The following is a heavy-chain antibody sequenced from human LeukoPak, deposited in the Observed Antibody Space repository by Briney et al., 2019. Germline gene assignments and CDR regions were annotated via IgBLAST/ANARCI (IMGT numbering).Heavy chain of an antibody. J-gene: IGHJ6*02. D-gene: IGHD3-10*01. CDR2: IYYSGST. CDR3: ARDMVVRGVRYGMDV. V-gene: IGHV4-59*01. Sequence: SETLSLTCTVSGGSISSYYWSWIRQPPGKGLEWIGYIYYSGSTNYNPSLKSRVTISVDTSKNQFSLKLSSVTAADTAVYYCARDMVVRGVRYGMDVWGQGTMVTVSS. CDR1: GGSISSYY.